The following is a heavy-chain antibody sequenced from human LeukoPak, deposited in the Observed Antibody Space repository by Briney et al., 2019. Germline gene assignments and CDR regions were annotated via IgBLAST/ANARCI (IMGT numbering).Heavy chain of an antibody. CDR3: ATDRYGDGYIPY. Sequence: ASVKVSCKVSGYTLTELSMHWVRQAPGKGLEWMGGFDPEDGETIYAQKFQGRVTMTEDTSTDTAYMELSSLRSEDTAVYYCATDRYGDGYIPYWGQGTLVTVSS. CDR2: FDPEDGET. J-gene: IGHJ4*02. D-gene: IGHD5-24*01. V-gene: IGHV1-24*01. CDR1: GYTLTELS.